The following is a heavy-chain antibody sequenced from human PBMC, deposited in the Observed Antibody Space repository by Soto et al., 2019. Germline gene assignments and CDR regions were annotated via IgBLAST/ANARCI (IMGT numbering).Heavy chain of an antibody. CDR3: ATDKEGYCSGGSCLFDY. J-gene: IGHJ4*02. D-gene: IGHD2-15*01. CDR1: GYTLTELS. V-gene: IGHV1-24*01. Sequence: GASVKVSCKVSGYTLTELSMHWVRQAPGKGLEWMGGFDPEDGETIYAQKFQGRVTMTEDTSTDTAYMELSSLRSEDTAVYYCATDKEGYCSGGSCLFDYWGQGTLVTVSS. CDR2: FDPEDGET.